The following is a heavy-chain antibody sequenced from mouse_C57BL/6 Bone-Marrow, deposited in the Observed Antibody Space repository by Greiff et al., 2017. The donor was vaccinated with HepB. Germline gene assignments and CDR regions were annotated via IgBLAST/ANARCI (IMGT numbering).Heavy chain of an antibody. CDR2: IYPRSGNT. Sequence: VQRVESGAELARPGASVKLSCKASGYTFTSYGISWVKQRTGQGLEWIGEIYPRSGNTYYNEKFKGKATLTADKSSSTAYMELRSLTSEDSAVYFCAREGPYYYGSREGFAYWGQGTLVTVSA. V-gene: IGHV1-81*01. D-gene: IGHD1-1*01. CDR3: AREGPYYYGSREGFAY. CDR1: GYTFTSYG. J-gene: IGHJ3*01.